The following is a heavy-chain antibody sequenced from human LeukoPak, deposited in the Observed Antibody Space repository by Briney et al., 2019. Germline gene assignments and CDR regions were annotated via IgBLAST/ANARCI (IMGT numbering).Heavy chain of an antibody. D-gene: IGHD6-13*01. CDR2: IYSGAKT. CDR3: AGAWDSSRIDY. V-gene: IGHV3-53*01. Sequence: GGSLRLSCAASGFTVSSNYMSWVRQAPGKGLEWVSVIYSGAKTYYADSVKGRFTISRDNSKNTLYLQMNSLRAEDTAVYYCAGAWDSSRIDYWGQGALVIVSS. J-gene: IGHJ4*02. CDR1: GFTVSSNY.